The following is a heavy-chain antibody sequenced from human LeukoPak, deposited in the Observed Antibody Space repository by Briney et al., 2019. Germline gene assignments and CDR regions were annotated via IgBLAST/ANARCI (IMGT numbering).Heavy chain of an antibody. J-gene: IGHJ4*02. V-gene: IGHV3-30*18. CDR3: AKDIAVAGYFDY. D-gene: IGHD6-19*01. Sequence: GRSLRLSCAASGFTFSSYGMHWVRQAPGKGLEWVAVISYDGSNKYYADSVKGRFTISRDNSKNTLYLQMNSLRAEDTAVYYCAKDIAVAGYFDYWGQGTLVTVSS. CDR1: GFTFSSYG. CDR2: ISYDGSNK.